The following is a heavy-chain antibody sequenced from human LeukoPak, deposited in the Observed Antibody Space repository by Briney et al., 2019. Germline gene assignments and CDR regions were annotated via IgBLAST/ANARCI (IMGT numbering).Heavy chain of an antibody. J-gene: IGHJ6*02. D-gene: IGHD4-11*01. CDR3: ARDPLQRLDYYYGMDV. Sequence: ASVKVSCKASGGTFSIYAISWVRQAPGQGLEWMGGIIPICGTANYAQKFQGRVTITADESTSTAYMELSSLRSEDTAVYYCARDPLQRLDYYYGMDVWGQGTTVTVSS. V-gene: IGHV1-69*13. CDR2: IIPICGTA. CDR1: GGTFSIYA.